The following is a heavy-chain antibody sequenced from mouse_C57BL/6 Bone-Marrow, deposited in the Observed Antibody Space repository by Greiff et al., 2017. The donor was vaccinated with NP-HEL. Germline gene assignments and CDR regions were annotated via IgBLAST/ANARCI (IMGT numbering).Heavy chain of an antibody. Sequence: QVHVKQSGAELARPGASVKLSCKASGYTFTSYGISWVKQRTGQGLEWIGEIYPRSGNTYYNEKFKGKATLTADKSSSTAYMELRSLTSEDSAVYFCAKLQLRPLAYWGQGTLVTVSA. CDR2: IYPRSGNT. CDR3: AKLQLRPLAY. CDR1: GYTFTSYG. D-gene: IGHD3-2*02. V-gene: IGHV1-81*01. J-gene: IGHJ3*01.